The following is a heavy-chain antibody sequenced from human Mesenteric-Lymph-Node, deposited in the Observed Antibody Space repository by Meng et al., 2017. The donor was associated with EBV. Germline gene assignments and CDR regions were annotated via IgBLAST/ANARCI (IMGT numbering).Heavy chain of an antibody. CDR1: GGSISSSSYY. D-gene: IGHD2/OR15-2a*01. Sequence: QVSGPGLVKPSEPLSLTCTVSGGSISSSSYYWGWIRQPPGKGLEWIGSIYYSGSTYYKPSPKSRVTISVDTSKNQFSLKLSSVTAADTAVYYCASLSGDYFDYWGQGTLVTVSS. CDR3: ASLSGDYFDY. CDR2: IYYSGST. V-gene: IGHV4-39*01. J-gene: IGHJ4*02.